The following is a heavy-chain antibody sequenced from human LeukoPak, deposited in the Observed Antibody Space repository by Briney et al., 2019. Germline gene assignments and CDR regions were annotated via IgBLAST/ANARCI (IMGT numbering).Heavy chain of an antibody. Sequence: GGSLRLSCAASGFTFSSYGMSWVRQAPGKGLEWVSAISGSGGSTYYADSVKGRFTISRDNSKNTLYLQMNSLRAEDTAVYYCAAIGSSSSWFFLPNWFDPWGQGTLVTVSS. D-gene: IGHD6-13*01. CDR3: AAIGSSSSWFFLPNWFDP. CDR1: GFTFSSYG. V-gene: IGHV3-23*01. CDR2: ISGSGGST. J-gene: IGHJ5*02.